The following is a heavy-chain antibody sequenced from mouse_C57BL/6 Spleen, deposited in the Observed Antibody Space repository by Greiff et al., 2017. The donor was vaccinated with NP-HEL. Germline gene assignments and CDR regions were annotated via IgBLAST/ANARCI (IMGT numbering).Heavy chain of an antibody. D-gene: IGHD3-2*02. J-gene: IGHJ4*01. Sequence: QVQLQQSGPGLVQPSQSLSITCTVSGFSLTSYGVHWVRQSPGKGLEWLGVIWRGGSTDYNAAFMSRLSITKDNFKSQVFFKMNSLQADDTAIYYCANSSGSLYAMDYWGQVTSVTVSS. CDR1: GFSLTSYG. CDR3: ANSSGSLYAMDY. CDR2: IWRGGST. V-gene: IGHV2-5*01.